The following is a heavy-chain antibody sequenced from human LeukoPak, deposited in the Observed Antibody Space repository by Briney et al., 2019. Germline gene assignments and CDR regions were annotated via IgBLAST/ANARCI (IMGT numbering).Heavy chain of an antibody. D-gene: IGHD3-10*01. Sequence: SVKVSCKASGYTFTSYDISWVRQAPGQGLEWMGGIIPIFGTANYAQKFQGRVTITTDESTSTAYMELSSLRSEDTAVYYCALWFGELLWDYWGQGTLVTVSS. CDR2: IIPIFGTA. CDR1: GYTFTSYD. CDR3: ALWFGELLWDY. V-gene: IGHV1-69*05. J-gene: IGHJ4*02.